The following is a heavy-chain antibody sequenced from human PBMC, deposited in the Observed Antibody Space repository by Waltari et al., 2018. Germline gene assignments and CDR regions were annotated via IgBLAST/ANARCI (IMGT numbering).Heavy chain of an antibody. CDR1: GFNFDDYS. CDR3: ARDTGEYRVLDY. Sequence: EVQLVESGGGLVQPGGSLRLSCAASGFNFDDYSMHWVRQFPGKGLEWVSGITGNSDNVDYVDSVRGRFSISRDNAKNCLFLTMNSLKPEDTALYYCARDTGEYRVLDYWGQGTLVTVSS. D-gene: IGHD4-17*01. V-gene: IGHV3-9*01. J-gene: IGHJ4*02. CDR2: ITGNSDNV.